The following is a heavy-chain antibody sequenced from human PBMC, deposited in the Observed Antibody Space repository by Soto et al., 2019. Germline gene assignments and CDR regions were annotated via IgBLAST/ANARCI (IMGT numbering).Heavy chain of an antibody. Sequence: QVQLQESGPGLVKPSETLSLTCTVSGVSISSYYWSWIRQPPGKGLEYIGYIYYTGSTSYSPSLKRRGTTSVDTAKNQCALKGNSVTAADTAVYYCARLIGWGRSPRTGYYYMDVWGKGTTVTVSS. D-gene: IGHD3-10*01. J-gene: IGHJ6*03. V-gene: IGHV4-59*08. CDR1: GVSISSYY. CDR2: IYYTGST. CDR3: ARLIGWGRSPRTGYYYMDV.